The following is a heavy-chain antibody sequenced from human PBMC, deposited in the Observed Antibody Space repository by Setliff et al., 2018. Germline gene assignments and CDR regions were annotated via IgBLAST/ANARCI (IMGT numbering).Heavy chain of an antibody. CDR3: AKSSGSSSSTDLEY. V-gene: IGHV3-23*01. CDR2: ITDDGGTT. J-gene: IGHJ4*02. D-gene: IGHD6-6*01. CDR1: GFTFFSYT. Sequence: LRLSCTTSGFTFFSYTMNWVRQAPGKGLEWVSAITDDGGTTHYAGSVKGRFTIARDNSNSTLYLQMNSLRVEDTALYYCAKSSGSSSSTDLEYLGPGTLVTVSS.